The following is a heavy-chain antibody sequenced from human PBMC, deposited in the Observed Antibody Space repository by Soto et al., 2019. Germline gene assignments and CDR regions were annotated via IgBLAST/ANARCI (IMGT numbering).Heavy chain of an antibody. V-gene: IGHV4-4*02. CDR3: ARDPSHEYGGNPDAYDI. Sequence: SETLSLTCAVSGDSLSSSNWWTWVRQPPGGGLEWIGEIHHGGSTNYNPSLNSRVTISVDKSKNQFSLRLRSVTAADTAVYYCARDPSHEYGGNPDAYDIWGQGTMVTVSS. J-gene: IGHJ3*02. CDR1: GDSLSSSNW. D-gene: IGHD4-17*01. CDR2: IHHGGST.